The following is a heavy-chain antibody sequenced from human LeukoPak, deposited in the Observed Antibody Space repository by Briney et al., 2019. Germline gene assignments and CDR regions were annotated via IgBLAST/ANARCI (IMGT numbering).Heavy chain of an antibody. D-gene: IGHD3-3*01. CDR3: ATPTYYDFWSGYSNTYYYYYMDV. CDR2: IIPIFGTA. J-gene: IGHJ6*03. CDR1: GGTFSSYD. Sequence: SVKVSCKASGGTFSSYDISWVRQAPGQGLEWMGGIIPIFGTANYAQKFQGRVTITADESTSTAYMELSSLRSEDTAVYYCATPTYYDFWSGYSNTYYYYYMDVWGKGTTVTVSS. V-gene: IGHV1-69*13.